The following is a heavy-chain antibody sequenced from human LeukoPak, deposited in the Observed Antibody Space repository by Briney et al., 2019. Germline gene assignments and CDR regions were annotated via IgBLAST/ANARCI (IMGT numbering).Heavy chain of an antibody. J-gene: IGHJ5*02. V-gene: IGHV1-24*01. CDR1: GYTLTELS. Sequence: ASVKVSCKVSGYTLTELSMHWVRQAPGKGLEWMGGFDPEDGETIYAQKFQGRVTMTEDTSTDTAYMELSSLRSEDTAVYYCATGVGAGTTVTTYTGCFDPWGQGTLVTVSS. CDR3: ATGVGAGTTVTTYTGCFDP. CDR2: FDPEDGET. D-gene: IGHD4-11*01.